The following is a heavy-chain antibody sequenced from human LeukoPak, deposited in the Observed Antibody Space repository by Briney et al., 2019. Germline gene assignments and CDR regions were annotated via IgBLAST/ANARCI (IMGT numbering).Heavy chain of an antibody. V-gene: IGHV2-70*04. CDR3: ARSPDDGDYFDY. CDR1: GFSLSTSGMR. CDR2: IDWDDDK. Sequence: SGPTLVNPTQTLTLTCTVSGFSLSTSGMRASWIRQHPGKALEWLARIDWDDDKFYSTSLKTRLTISKDTSKNQLVLTMTNMDPVDTATYYWARSPDDGDYFDYWGQGTLVTVSS. J-gene: IGHJ4*02. D-gene: IGHD4-17*01.